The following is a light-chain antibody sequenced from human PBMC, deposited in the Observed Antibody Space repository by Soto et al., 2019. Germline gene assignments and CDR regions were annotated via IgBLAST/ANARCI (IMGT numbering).Light chain of an antibody. CDR2: KAS. CDR3: QQHSNYPLT. J-gene: IGKJ4*01. CDR1: HHIDAW. V-gene: IGKV1-5*03. Sequence: IQMTQSPSTLSASVGDRVTITCRASHHIDAWLSWYQQKPGKAPKVRIYKASILESGGPSRFSGTGSGTEFTLTISSLQPDDSATYYCQQHSNYPLTFGGGTNVESK.